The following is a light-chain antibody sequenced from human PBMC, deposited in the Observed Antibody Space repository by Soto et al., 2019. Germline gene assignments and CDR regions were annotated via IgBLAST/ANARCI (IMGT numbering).Light chain of an antibody. Sequence: DIVMTQSPDSLAVSLGERATINCKSSQSLLYSSNNKNYLAWYQQKPGQPPKLLIYWASTRESGVPDRFSGSGSGTDFSLTISSLQAKDVAVYSCQQYYSVPLTFGGGNKVELK. J-gene: IGKJ4*01. CDR1: QSLLYSSNNKNY. CDR3: QQYYSVPLT. V-gene: IGKV4-1*01. CDR2: WAS.